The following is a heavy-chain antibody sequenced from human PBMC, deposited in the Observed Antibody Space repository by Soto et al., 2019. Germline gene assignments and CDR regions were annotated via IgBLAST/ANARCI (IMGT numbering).Heavy chain of an antibody. Sequence: QVQLVESGGGVVQPGRSLRLSCAASGFTFSDYVMHWVRKVPGKGLEWVAIISHDERRKYYAAPVKGRFTISRDNSNNMLYLQMDSLQTEDTALYYCARRLEVASSDLLDYWGQGTLVTVSS. D-gene: IGHD3-22*01. CDR3: ARRLEVASSDLLDY. V-gene: IGHV3-30*03. CDR1: GFTFSDYV. CDR2: ISHDERRK. J-gene: IGHJ4*02.